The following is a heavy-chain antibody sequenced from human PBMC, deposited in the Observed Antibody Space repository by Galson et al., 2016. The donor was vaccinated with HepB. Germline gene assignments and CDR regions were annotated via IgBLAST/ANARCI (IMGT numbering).Heavy chain of an antibody. V-gene: IGHV1-2*02. J-gene: IGHJ4*02. CDR2: INPNSGGT. CDR3: ARGLSLKVPAATRGY. D-gene: IGHD2-2*01. CDR1: GYTFTGYY. Sequence: SVKVSCKASGYTFTGYYMHWVRQAPGQGLEWMGWINPNSGGTNYAQKFQGRVTMTRDTSISTAYMELSRLRSDDAAVYYCARGLSLKVPAATRGYWGQGTLVTVSS.